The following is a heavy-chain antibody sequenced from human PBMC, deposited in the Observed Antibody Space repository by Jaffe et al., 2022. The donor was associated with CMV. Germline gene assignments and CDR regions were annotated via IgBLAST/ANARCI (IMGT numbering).Heavy chain of an antibody. V-gene: IGHV3-48*02. CDR1: GITFSIYS. D-gene: IGHD6-13*01. CDR2: ISSSGSTI. J-gene: IGHJ4*02. Sequence: EVQLVESGGGLVRPGGSLRLSCAASGITFSIYSMNWVRQAPGKGLEWISYISSSGSTIYYADSVKGRFTISRDNAKNSLHLQMNSLRDEDTAVYYCARKGYMAAAGGAFDYWGQGTLVTVSS. CDR3: ARKGYMAAAGGAFDY.